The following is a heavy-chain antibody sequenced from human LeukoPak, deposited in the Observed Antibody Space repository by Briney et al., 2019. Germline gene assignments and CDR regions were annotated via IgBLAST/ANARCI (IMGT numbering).Heavy chain of an antibody. CDR3: AKDTYYGSGSPFDY. D-gene: IGHD3-10*01. J-gene: IGHJ4*02. Sequence: GGSLRLSCAASGFTFSSYAMSWVRQAPGKGLEWVSAISGSGGSTYYADSVKGRFTISRDNSKNTLYLQMNSLGAEDTAVYYCAKDTYYGSGSPFDYWGQGTLVTVSS. V-gene: IGHV3-23*01. CDR1: GFTFSSYA. CDR2: ISGSGGST.